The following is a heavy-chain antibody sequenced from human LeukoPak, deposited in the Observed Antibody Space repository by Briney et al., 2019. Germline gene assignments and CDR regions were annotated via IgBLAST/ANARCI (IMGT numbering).Heavy chain of an antibody. D-gene: IGHD1-26*01. CDR3: ASGRGQVGATDF. CDR1: GFTFSSYE. Sequence: PGGSLRLSCAASGFTFSSYEMNWVRQAPGKGLEWVSYISSSGSTIYYADSVKGRFTISRDNAKNSLYLQMHSLRDEDTAVYYCASGRGQVGATDFWGQGTLVTVSS. J-gene: IGHJ4*02. CDR2: ISSSGSTI. V-gene: IGHV3-48*03.